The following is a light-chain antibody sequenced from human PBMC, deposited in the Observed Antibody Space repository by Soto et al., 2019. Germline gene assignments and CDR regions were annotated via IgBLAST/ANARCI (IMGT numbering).Light chain of an antibody. CDR2: DAT. J-gene: IGLJ1*01. V-gene: IGLV7-46*01. CDR3: LLSYSGASYV. Sequence: HAVVTEEPSLTVSPGVTVTLTCDSSTGAVTSGHYPYWFQQKPGQAPRTLIYDATKKHSWTPVRFSGSLLGGKAALTLSGAQPEDEAEYYCLLSYSGASYVFGTGPKVTVL. CDR1: TGAVTSGHY.